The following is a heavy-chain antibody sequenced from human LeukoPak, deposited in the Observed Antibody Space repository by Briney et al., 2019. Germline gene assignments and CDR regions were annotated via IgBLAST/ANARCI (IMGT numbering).Heavy chain of an antibody. J-gene: IGHJ4*02. CDR2: INSDGSST. CDR1: GFTFSSYW. CDR3: ARDRGRRRDGYNYPFDY. Sequence: GGSLRLSCAASGFTFSSYWMHWVRQAPGKGLVWISRINSDGSSTSYADSVKGRFTISRDNAKNTLYLQMNSLRAEDTAVYYCARDRGRRRDGYNYPFDYWGQGTLVTVSS. D-gene: IGHD5-24*01. V-gene: IGHV3-74*01.